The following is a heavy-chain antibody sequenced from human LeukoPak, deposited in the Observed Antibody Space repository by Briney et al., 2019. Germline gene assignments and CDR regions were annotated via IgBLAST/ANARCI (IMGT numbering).Heavy chain of an antibody. CDR1: GFTFSSYW. V-gene: IGHV3-7*04. Sequence: GGSLRLSCVASGFTFSSYWMTWVRQAPGKGLEWLANINQDGREKYYVDSVKARFTISRDNAKNSLYLQMNSLRAEDTAVYYCAGELGINGAFDIWGQGTMVTVSS. J-gene: IGHJ3*02. CDR2: INQDGREK. CDR3: AGELGINGAFDI. D-gene: IGHD7-27*01.